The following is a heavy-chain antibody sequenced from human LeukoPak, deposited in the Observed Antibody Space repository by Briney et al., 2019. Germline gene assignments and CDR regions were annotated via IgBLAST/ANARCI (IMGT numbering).Heavy chain of an antibody. CDR3: ARDESYYDSSGYSQSNGMDV. D-gene: IGHD3-22*01. Sequence: PGGSLRLSCAASGFTFSSYGMHWVRQAPGKGLEWVALIWYDGSNEYYPDSVKGRFTISRDNSKNTLYLQMNSLRAEDTAVYYCARDESYYDSSGYSQSNGMDVWGQGTTVTVSS. CDR1: GFTFSSYG. J-gene: IGHJ6*02. V-gene: IGHV3-33*01. CDR2: IWYDGSNE.